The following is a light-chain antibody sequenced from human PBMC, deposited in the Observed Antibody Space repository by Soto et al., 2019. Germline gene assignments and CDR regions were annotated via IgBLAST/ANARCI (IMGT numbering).Light chain of an antibody. V-gene: IGLV1-44*01. CDR2: NNN. CDR3: AAWDDRLNDLV. J-gene: IGLJ2*01. CDR1: SSNIRSNS. Sequence: QSVLTQPPSASGTPGQRVTLSCSGASSNIRSNSVNWYQRLPGSAPKLLIKNNNQRPSGVPDRFSGSKSGTSASLAISGLQSEDEADYYCAAWDDRLNDLVFGGGTKLTVL.